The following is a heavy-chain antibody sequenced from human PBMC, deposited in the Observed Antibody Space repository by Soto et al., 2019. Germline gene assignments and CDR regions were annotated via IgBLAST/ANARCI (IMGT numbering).Heavy chain of an antibody. Sequence: AASVKVSCKASGYTFTSYDINWVRQATGQGLEWMGWMNPNSGNTGYAQKFQGRVTMTRNTSISTAYMELSSLRSEDTAVYYCARVRITMVRGGDYYYGMDVWGQGTTVTVSS. D-gene: IGHD3-10*01. V-gene: IGHV1-8*01. CDR1: GYTFTSYD. J-gene: IGHJ6*02. CDR3: ARVRITMVRGGDYYYGMDV. CDR2: MNPNSGNT.